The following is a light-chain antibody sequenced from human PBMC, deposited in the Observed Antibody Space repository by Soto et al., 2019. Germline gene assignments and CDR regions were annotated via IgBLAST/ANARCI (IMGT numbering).Light chain of an antibody. CDR2: RAS. Sequence: EIVLTQSPDTLSLSPGERATLSCRASQSVSSALLAWYQQKPGQAPRLLIYRASTRATGIPDRFTGSESGTDFTLTISRLEPEDFAVYYCQQYENSPLTFGGGTKVEIK. V-gene: IGKV3-20*01. CDR1: QSVSSAL. CDR3: QQYENSPLT. J-gene: IGKJ4*01.